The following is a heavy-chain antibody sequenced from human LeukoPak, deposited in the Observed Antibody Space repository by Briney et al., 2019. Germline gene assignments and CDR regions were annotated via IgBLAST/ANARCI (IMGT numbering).Heavy chain of an antibody. Sequence: SQTLSLTCAISGDSVSSNSAAWNWIRQSPSRGLEWLGRTYYRSKWYNHYAVSVKSRITIKPDTSKNHFSLQLNSVTPEDTAVYYCAREGEVGTTWSWFDPWGQGTLVTVSS. CDR1: GDSVSSNSAA. V-gene: IGHV6-1*01. J-gene: IGHJ5*02. D-gene: IGHD1-26*01. CDR2: TYYRSKWYN. CDR3: AREGEVGTTWSWFDP.